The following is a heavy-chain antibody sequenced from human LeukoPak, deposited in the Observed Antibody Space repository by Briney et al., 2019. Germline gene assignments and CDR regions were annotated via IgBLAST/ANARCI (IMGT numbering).Heavy chain of an antibody. CDR1: GYTFSSYG. Sequence: GASVKVSCKASGYTFSSYGINWVRQAPGQGLEWMGWISPYNGNTNYAQNLQGRVTMTTDTSTTTAYMELRSLRSGDTAVYYCARGRQRLWFGESTWGQGTLVTVSS. CDR2: ISPYNGNT. J-gene: IGHJ5*02. D-gene: IGHD3-10*01. CDR3: ARGRQRLWFGEST. V-gene: IGHV1-18*01.